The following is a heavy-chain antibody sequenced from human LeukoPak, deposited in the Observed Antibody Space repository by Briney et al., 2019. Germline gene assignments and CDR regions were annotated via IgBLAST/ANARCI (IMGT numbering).Heavy chain of an antibody. V-gene: IGHV1-69*13. D-gene: IGHD3-10*01. J-gene: IGHJ4*02. Sequence: GASVKVSCKASGGTFSSYAISWVRQAPGQGLEWMGGIIPIFGTANYAQKFQGRVTITADESTSTAYMELSSLRSEDTAVYYCASEIMVRGAMSEYYFDYWGQGTLVTVSS. CDR3: ASEIMVRGAMSEYYFDY. CDR1: GGTFSSYA. CDR2: IIPIFGTA.